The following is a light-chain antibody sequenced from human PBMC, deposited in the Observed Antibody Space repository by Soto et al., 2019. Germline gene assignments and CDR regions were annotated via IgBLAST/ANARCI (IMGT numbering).Light chain of an antibody. J-gene: IGKJ5*01. Sequence: EIELTQTPCTLSVSVGGTDTGACQASHDIDNYLNWYQQKPGKAPKLLIYVASNLETGVPSRFSGSGYGTDFTLTISTLHPEDFATYYCQQLHDYPISFGQGTRLEI. V-gene: IGKV1-33*01. CDR1: HDIDNY. CDR2: VAS. CDR3: QQLHDYPIS.